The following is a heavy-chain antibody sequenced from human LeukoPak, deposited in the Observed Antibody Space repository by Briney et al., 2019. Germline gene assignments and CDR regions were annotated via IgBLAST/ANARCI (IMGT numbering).Heavy chain of an antibody. CDR3: ARHYCTGGACYFDD. D-gene: IGHD2-8*02. CDR1: GGSISSYY. V-gene: IGHV4-59*08. J-gene: IGHJ4*02. Sequence: SETLSLTCSVSGGSISSYYWSWIRQPPGKGLEWIGYMHYSGSTNYNPSLKSRVSISVDTSNNQFSLKLSSLTAADTAVYFCARHYCTGGACYFDDWGQGTLVSVSS. CDR2: MHYSGST.